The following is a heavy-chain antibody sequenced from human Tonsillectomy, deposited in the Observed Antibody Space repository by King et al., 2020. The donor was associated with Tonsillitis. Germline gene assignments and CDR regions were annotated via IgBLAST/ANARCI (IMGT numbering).Heavy chain of an antibody. D-gene: IGHD3-22*01. CDR2: IIPILGIA. CDR3: ARAGYYDSIGYSFDY. J-gene: IGHJ4*02. CDR1: GGTFSSYA. Sequence: GQLVQSGAEVKKPGSSVKVYCKASGGTFSSYAISWVRQAPGQGLEWMGRIIPILGIANYAQKFQGRVTITADKYTSTAYMELSSLRSEDTAVYYCARAGYYDSIGYSFDYWGQGTLVTVSS. V-gene: IGHV1-69*09.